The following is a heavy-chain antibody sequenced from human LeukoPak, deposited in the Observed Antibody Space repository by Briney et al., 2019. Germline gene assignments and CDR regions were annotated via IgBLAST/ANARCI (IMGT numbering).Heavy chain of an antibody. CDR2: ISGSGGST. CDR3: AKRSSSWYVIDY. V-gene: IGHV3-23*01. Sequence: GGSLRLSCAASGFTFSSYAMCWVRQAPGKGLEWVSAISGSGGSTYYADSVKGRFTISRDNSKNTLYLQMNSLRAENTAVYYCAKRSSSWYVIDYWGQGTLVTVSS. J-gene: IGHJ4*02. D-gene: IGHD6-13*01. CDR1: GFTFSSYA.